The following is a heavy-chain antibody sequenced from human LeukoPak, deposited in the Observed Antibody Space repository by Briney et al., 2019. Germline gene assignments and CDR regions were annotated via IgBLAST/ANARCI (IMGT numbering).Heavy chain of an antibody. V-gene: IGHV1-69*02. J-gene: IGHJ4*02. D-gene: IGHD4-17*01. CDR2: IFLILGIA. CDR3: ASSYDYGDYFNYYFDC. Sequence: VRVSSKASGGAFSRYTISWGRQGPGRGLERVGRIFLILGIANYAQKFQGRVTITADKSTSTAYMELSSLRSEDAAVYYCASSYDYGDYFNYYFDCWGQGTLVTVSS. CDR1: GGAFSRYT.